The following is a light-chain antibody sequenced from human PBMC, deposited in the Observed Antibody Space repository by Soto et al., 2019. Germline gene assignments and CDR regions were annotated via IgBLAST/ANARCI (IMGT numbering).Light chain of an antibody. V-gene: IGLV2-14*01. CDR2: EVS. J-gene: IGLJ1*01. CDR1: SSDVGGYNY. Sequence: QSVLTQPASVSWSPGQSITISCTGTSSDVGGYNYVSWYQQHPGKAPKLMIYEVSNRPSGVSNRFSGSKSGNTASLTISGLQAEDEADYYCSSYTSSSTPVFGTGTKLTVL. CDR3: SSYTSSSTPV.